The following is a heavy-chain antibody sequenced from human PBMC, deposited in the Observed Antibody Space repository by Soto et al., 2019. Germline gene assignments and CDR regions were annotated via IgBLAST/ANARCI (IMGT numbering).Heavy chain of an antibody. CDR3: ARDVGV. J-gene: IGHJ6*04. CDR2: IYSVGST. CDR1: GITVYNNY. V-gene: IGHV3-66*01. Sequence: EVQLVASGGGLVQRGGSLRLSCAASGITVYNNYMSWVRQAPGKGLEWVSVIYSVGSTSYADSVKGRFTISRDGSKNTVYLQINSLRAEATAVYYCARDVGVWGRGTTFTVSS.